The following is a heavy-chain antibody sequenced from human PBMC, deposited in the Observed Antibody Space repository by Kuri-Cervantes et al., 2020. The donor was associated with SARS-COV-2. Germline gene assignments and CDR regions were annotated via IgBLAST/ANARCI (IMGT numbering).Heavy chain of an antibody. CDR1: GGSISSSSYY. V-gene: IGHV4-39*07. CDR2: IYYSGST. J-gene: IGHJ3*02. CDR3: ARSSGVVTGDAFDI. D-gene: IGHD3-3*01. Sequence: SETLSLTCTVSGGSISSSSYYWGWIRQPPGKGLEWIGSIYYSGSTYYNPSLKSRVTISVDTSKNQFSLKLGSVTAADTAVYYCARSSGVVTGDAFDIWGQGTMVTVSS.